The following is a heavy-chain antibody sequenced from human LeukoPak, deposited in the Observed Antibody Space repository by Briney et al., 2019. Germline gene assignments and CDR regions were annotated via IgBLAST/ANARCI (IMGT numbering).Heavy chain of an antibody. CDR2: ISSSSSYI. D-gene: IGHD6-6*01. Sequence: GGSLRLSCAASGFTFSSYNMNWVRQAPGKGLEWVSSISSSSSYIYYADSVKGRFTISRDNAKSSLYLQMNSLRAEDTAVYYCARSGDSSAFDSWGQGTLVTVSS. V-gene: IGHV3-21*01. CDR3: ARSGDSSAFDS. CDR1: GFTFSSYN. J-gene: IGHJ4*02.